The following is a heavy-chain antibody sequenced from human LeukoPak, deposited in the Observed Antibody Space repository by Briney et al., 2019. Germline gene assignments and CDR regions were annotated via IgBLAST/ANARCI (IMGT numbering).Heavy chain of an antibody. V-gene: IGHV4-38-2*02. CDR3: ARSGYCSGGSCYSFFGY. CDR1: GYSISSGYY. J-gene: IGHJ4*02. D-gene: IGHD2-15*01. Sequence: SETLSLTCTVSGYSISSGYYWGWIRQPPGKGLEWIGSIYYSGSTYYNPSLKSRVTISVDTSKNQFSLKLSSVTAADTAVYYCARSGYCSGGSCYSFFGYWGQGTLVTVSS. CDR2: IYYSGST.